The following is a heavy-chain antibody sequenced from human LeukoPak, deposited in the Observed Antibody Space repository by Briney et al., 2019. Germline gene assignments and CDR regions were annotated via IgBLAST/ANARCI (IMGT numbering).Heavy chain of an antibody. J-gene: IGHJ6*02. Sequence: GGSLRLSCAASGFTFSSYAMSWVRQAPGKGLEWVSAISGSGGTTSYADSVKGQFTISRDNSKNTLYLQVNSLRAEDTAVYYCAKDKYSSGWYGRDYYYGMDVWGQGTTVTVSS. CDR2: ISGSGGTT. D-gene: IGHD6-19*01. V-gene: IGHV3-23*01. CDR3: AKDKYSSGWYGRDYYYGMDV. CDR1: GFTFSSYA.